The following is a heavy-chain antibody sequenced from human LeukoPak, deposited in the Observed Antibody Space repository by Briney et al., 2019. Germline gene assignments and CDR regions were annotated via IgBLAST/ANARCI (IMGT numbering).Heavy chain of an antibody. CDR3: ASQRRMVRGIQGHFDY. J-gene: IGHJ4*02. CDR1: GGSISSGGYY. CDR2: IYYSGST. V-gene: IGHV4-30-2*03. D-gene: IGHD3-10*01. Sequence: PSQTLSLTCTVSGGSISSGGYYWSWIRQPPGKGLEWIGSIYYSGSTYYNPSLKSRVTISVDTSKNQFSLKLSSVTAADTAVYYCASQRRMVRGIQGHFDYWGQGTLVTVSS.